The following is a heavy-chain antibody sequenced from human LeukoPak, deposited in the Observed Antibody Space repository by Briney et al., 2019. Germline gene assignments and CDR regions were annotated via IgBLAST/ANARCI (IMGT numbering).Heavy chain of an antibody. V-gene: IGHV1-2*02. J-gene: IGHJ4*02. CDR1: GFTFTGYY. Sequence: ASVKVSCQASGFTFTGYYIHWVRQAPGQGLEWMGWINPNSGGTNYAQKFQGRVTMTRDTSITTAYMELSRLSSDDTAVCYCARDWVTGTPSVYWGQGTLVTVSS. CDR2: INPNSGGT. D-gene: IGHD1-20*01. CDR3: ARDWVTGTPSVY.